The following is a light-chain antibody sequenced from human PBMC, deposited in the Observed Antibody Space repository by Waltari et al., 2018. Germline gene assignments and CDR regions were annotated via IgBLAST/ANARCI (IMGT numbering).Light chain of an antibody. CDR3: SAWDNSLSSWV. CDR1: SNNVGNQG. Sequence: QAGLTQPPSVSKGLRQTATLTCTGNSNNVGNQGAAWLQQHQGHPPKLQSCRNNTRPSGISERLAAARAGNTASLTSTGLQPEGEADYYCSAWDNSLSSWVFGGGTKLTVL. V-gene: IGLV10-54*01. CDR2: RNN. J-gene: IGLJ3*02.